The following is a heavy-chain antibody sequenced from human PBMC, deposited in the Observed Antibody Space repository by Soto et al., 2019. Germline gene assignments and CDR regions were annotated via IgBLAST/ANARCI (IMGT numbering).Heavy chain of an antibody. CDR2: ISYSGRT. J-gene: IGHJ4*02. CDR3: ARRRASDYGGNHHPYYFDR. V-gene: IGHV4-39*01. CDR1: GASIITDNYF. D-gene: IGHD4-17*01. Sequence: XETLSLTCTVSGASIITDNYFWVWIRQSPRRGLELIGSISYSGRTYDNPSLQSRVTISIDASKNQFSLKLTSVTTADTAVYYCARRRASDYGGNHHPYYFDRSGQGALVTVSS.